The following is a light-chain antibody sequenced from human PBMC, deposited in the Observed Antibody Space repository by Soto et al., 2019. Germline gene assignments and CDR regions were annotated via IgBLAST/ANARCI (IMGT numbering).Light chain of an antibody. CDR1: QSVSSSY. J-gene: IGKJ2*01. CDR3: QQYGSSPLYT. CDR2: GAS. V-gene: IGKV3-20*01. Sequence: EIVLTQSPGTLSLSPGERATLSCRASQSVSSSYLAWYQQKPGQAPRVLIYGASSRATGIPDRFSGSGSGTDFTLTNSRLEPEDFAVYYCQQYGSSPLYTFGQGTKLEIK.